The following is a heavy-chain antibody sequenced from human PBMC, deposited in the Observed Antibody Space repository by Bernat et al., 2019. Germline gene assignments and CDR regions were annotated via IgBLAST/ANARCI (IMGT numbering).Heavy chain of an antibody. J-gene: IGHJ6*02. CDR3: ARDPEVTYPDYGMDV. V-gene: IGHV3-30-3*01. Sequence: QVQLLESGGGVVQPGRPLRLTCAASGFPFSSSAMHWVRQAPGKGLEWVAVISYDGSNKYYADSVKGRFTISRDNSKNTLYLQMNSLRAEDTAVYYCARDPEVTYPDYGMDVWGQGTTVTVSS. D-gene: IGHD4-23*01. CDR1: GFPFSSSA. CDR2: ISYDGSNK.